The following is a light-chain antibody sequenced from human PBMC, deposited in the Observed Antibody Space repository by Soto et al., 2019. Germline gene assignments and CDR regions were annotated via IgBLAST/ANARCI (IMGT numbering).Light chain of an antibody. V-gene: IGLV2-8*01. CDR2: EVS. CDR1: SSDVGGYNY. J-gene: IGLJ2*01. Sequence: QSALTQPPSASGSPGQAVTISCTGTSSDVGGYNYVSWYQQHPGKAPKLMISEVSKRPSGVPDRFAGTKSGNTASRTVSGLQAEDEADYYCRSYAGSNNYVGFGGGTQLTV. CDR3: RSYAGSNNYVG.